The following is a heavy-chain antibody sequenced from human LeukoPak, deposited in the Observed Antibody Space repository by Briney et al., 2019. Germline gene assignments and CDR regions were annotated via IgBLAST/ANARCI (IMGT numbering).Heavy chain of an antibody. CDR3: AIYLYGSGSYYRFFDY. V-gene: IGHV4-39*01. CDR1: GGSISSSSYY. D-gene: IGHD3-10*01. CDR2: IYYSGST. Sequence: SETLSLTCTISGGSISSSSYYWGWIRQPPGKGLEWIGSIYYSGSTYYNPSLKSRVTISVDTSKNQFSLQLSSVTAADTAVYYCAIYLYGSGSYYRFFDYWGQGTLVTVSS. J-gene: IGHJ4*02.